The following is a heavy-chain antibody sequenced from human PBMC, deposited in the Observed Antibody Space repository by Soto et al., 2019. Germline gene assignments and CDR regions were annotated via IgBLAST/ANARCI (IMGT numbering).Heavy chain of an antibody. D-gene: IGHD3-22*01. CDR2: IYYSGST. Sequence: KPSETLSLTCSVSGGSISSGDYYWSWIRQPPGKGLEWIGYIYYSGSTYYNPSLKSRVTISVDTSKNQFSLKLSSVTAADTAVYYCARGYYDSRSFWFDPWGQGTLVTVSS. V-gene: IGHV4-30-4*01. J-gene: IGHJ5*02. CDR3: ARGYYDSRSFWFDP. CDR1: GGSISSGDYY.